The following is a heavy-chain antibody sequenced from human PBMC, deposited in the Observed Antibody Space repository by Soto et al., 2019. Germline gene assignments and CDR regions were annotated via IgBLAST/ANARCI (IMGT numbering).Heavy chain of an antibody. CDR2: IDWDDDK. V-gene: IGHV2-70*04. CDR3: ARTRVTESVAEWFDR. CDR1: ELSLSSNVMR. D-gene: IGHD6-19*01. Sequence: PTPVNPRPSLTLTCTFSELSLSSNVMRKSWIRQPPGKALEWLARIDWDDDKFYSTSLKTRLTISKDTSKNQVVLTMTNMDPVETATYYCARTRVTESVAEWFDRWGQETMGTVSS. J-gene: IGHJ5*02.